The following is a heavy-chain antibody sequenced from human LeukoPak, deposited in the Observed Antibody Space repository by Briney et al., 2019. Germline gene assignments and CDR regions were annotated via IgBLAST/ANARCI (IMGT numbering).Heavy chain of an antibody. V-gene: IGHV3-9*01. J-gene: IGHJ3*02. Sequence: PGGSLRLSCAASGFTFDDYAMHWVRQAPGKGLEWVSGISWNSGSIGYADSVKGRFTISRDNAKNSLYLQMNSLRAEDTALYYCAKDIGHDYGGNTGAFDIWGQGTMVTVSS. CDR3: AKDIGHDYGGNTGAFDI. CDR2: ISWNSGSI. CDR1: GFTFDDYA. D-gene: IGHD4-23*01.